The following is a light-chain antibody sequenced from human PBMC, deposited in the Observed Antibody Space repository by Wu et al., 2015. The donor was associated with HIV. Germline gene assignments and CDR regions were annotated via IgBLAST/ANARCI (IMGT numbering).Light chain of an antibody. Sequence: CRASQSVTSSYLTSVSDXNLGQAPTGRHLWWLHPGPTGIPDRFSGSASGTDFTFTISSLQPEDVATYYCQQYDNLLTFGGGTKVEIK. CDR1: QSVTSSY. V-gene: IGKV3-7*01. CDR2: WL. CDR3: QQYDNLLT. J-gene: IGKJ4*01.